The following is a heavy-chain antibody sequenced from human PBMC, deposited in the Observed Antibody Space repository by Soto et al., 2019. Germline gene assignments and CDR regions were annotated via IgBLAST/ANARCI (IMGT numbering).Heavy chain of an antibody. CDR2: IYYTGST. V-gene: IGHV4-59*01. Sequence: PSESLSLTGTVAGGSMRSNYWTCIRQSPGKGLEWIGYIYYTGSTKYNPSLKSRVTISLDTSKNHFSLRLTSVTSADTAVYYCARGGSYGDFFDYWGQGAQVTVSS. D-gene: IGHD4-17*01. CDR3: ARGGSYGDFFDY. J-gene: IGHJ4*02. CDR1: GGSMRSNY.